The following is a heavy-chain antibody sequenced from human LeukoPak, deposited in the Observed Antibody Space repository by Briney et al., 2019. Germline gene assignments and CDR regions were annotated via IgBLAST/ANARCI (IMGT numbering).Heavy chain of an antibody. CDR1: GYTFTSYG. D-gene: IGHD5-24*01. J-gene: IGHJ4*02. CDR2: IIPIFGTA. V-gene: IGHV1-69*05. Sequence: ASVKVSCKASGYTFTSYGISWVRQAPGQGLEWMGGIIPIFGTANYAQKFQGRVTITTDESTSTAYMELSSLRSEDTAVYYCAREGRDGYNFPSFDYWGQGTLVTVSS. CDR3: AREGRDGYNFPSFDY.